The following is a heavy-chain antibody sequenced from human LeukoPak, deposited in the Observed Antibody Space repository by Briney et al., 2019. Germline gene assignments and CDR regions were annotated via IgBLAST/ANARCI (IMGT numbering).Heavy chain of an antibody. CDR2: IYYSGST. J-gene: IGHJ5*02. CDR1: GGSISSSSYY. CDR3: ARVPYSSGWYLEVDNWFDP. V-gene: IGHV4-39*07. Sequence: PSETLSLTCTVSGGSISSSSYYWGWIRQPPGKGLEWIGSIYYSGSTYYNPSLKSRVTISVDTSKNQFSLKLSSVTAADTAVYYCARVPYSSGWYLEVDNWFDPWGQGTLVTVSS. D-gene: IGHD6-19*01.